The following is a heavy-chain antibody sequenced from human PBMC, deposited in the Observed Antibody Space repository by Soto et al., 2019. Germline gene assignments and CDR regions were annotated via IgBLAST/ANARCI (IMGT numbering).Heavy chain of an antibody. CDR3: ASSGIVAARPYRFDY. D-gene: IGHD1-26*01. CDR1: GGSISSGGYY. Sequence: QVQLQESGPGLVKPSQTLSLTCTVSGGSISSGGYYWSWICQHPGKGLEWIGYIYYSGSTYYNPSLKSRVTISVDTSKNQLSLKLSSVTAADTAVYYCASSGIVAARPYRFDYWGQGTLVTVSS. V-gene: IGHV4-31*03. J-gene: IGHJ4*02. CDR2: IYYSGST.